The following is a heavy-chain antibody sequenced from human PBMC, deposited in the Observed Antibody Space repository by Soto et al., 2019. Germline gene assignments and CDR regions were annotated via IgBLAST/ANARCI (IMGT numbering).Heavy chain of an antibody. D-gene: IGHD3-22*01. CDR3: ARGERRYDGSGSHCCDCEH. V-gene: IGHV4-61*01. CDR2: MYRSGTT. CDR1: GCSVTSGSYY. J-gene: IGHJ1*01. Sequence: SETLSLTCTGSGCSVTSGSYYWIWIRQPPGKGLEWIGYMYRSGTTNYNPSLKSRVTISVDTSKRQFSLKLTSVTAADTAVYYCARGERRYDGSGSHCCDCEHWGQGTLVTVS.